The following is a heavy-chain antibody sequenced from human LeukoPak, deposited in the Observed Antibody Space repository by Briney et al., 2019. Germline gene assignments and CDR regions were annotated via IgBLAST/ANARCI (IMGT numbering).Heavy chain of an antibody. D-gene: IGHD6-19*01. V-gene: IGHV4-39*07. CDR3: ARYSSGWDGHYFDY. CDR2: IYYSGST. Sequence: PSETLSLTCTVSGGSISSSSYYWGWIRQPPGKGLEWIGTIYYSGSTNYNPSLKSRVTISVDTSKNQFSLKLSSVTAADTAVYYCARYSSGWDGHYFDYWGQGTLVTVSS. CDR1: GGSISSSSYY. J-gene: IGHJ4*02.